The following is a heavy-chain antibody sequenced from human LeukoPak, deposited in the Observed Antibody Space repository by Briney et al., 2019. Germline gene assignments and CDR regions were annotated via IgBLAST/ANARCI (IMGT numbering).Heavy chain of an antibody. CDR3: ARPQEAAAVNWFDP. D-gene: IGHD6-13*01. J-gene: IGHJ5*02. CDR1: GFTVSSNY. V-gene: IGHV3-53*05. CDR2: IYSGGST. Sequence: PGGSLRLSCAASGFTVSSNYMSWVRQAPGKGLEWVSVIYSGGSTYYADSVKGRFTISRDNSKNTLYLQMNSLRAEDTAVYYCARPQEAAAVNWFDPWGQGTLVTVSS.